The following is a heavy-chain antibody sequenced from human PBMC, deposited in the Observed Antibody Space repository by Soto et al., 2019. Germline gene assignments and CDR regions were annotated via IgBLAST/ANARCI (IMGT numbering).Heavy chain of an antibody. V-gene: IGHV3-7*01. Sequence: EVQLVESGGGLVQSGGSLRLSCLASGFSLTPYWMSWVRRTPGTGLEWVAKINEDGSKRDYMESVEGRFTISRDNAKNSVYLQMDSLRVDDTAMYYCTRWDGRCSGGSCFFDSWGQGTLVTVSS. J-gene: IGHJ4*02. D-gene: IGHD2-15*01. CDR1: GFSLTPYW. CDR3: TRWDGRCSGGSCFFDS. CDR2: INEDGSKR.